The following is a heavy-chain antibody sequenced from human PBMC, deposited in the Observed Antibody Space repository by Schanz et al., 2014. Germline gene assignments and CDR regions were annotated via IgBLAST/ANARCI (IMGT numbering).Heavy chain of an antibody. CDR2: SSTYNGHT. D-gene: IGHD3-10*01. CDR3: ARAKRFGDMDV. CDR1: GYTFTSHG. J-gene: IGHJ6*02. Sequence: QVQLVQSGAEVKKPGASVKVSCKASGYTFTSHGIKWVRQAPRQGLEWMGWSSTYNGHTDYAQKLQGRVTLTTDTSTSTAYMELRNLRSDDTAVYYCARAKRFGDMDVWGQGTTVTVSS. V-gene: IGHV1-18*01.